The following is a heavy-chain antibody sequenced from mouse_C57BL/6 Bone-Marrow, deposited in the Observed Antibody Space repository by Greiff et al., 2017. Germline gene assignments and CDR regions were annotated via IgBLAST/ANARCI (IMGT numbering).Heavy chain of an antibody. Sequence: QVQLKQSGAELMKPGASVKLSCKATGYTFTGYWIEWVKQRPGHGLEWIGEILPGSGSTNYNEKFKGKATFTADTSSNTAYMQLSSLTTEDSAIYYCARTITTVVATDYWYFDVWGTGTTVTVSS. D-gene: IGHD1-1*01. CDR1: GYTFTGYW. V-gene: IGHV1-9*01. CDR3: ARTITTVVATDYWYFDV. CDR2: ILPGSGST. J-gene: IGHJ1*03.